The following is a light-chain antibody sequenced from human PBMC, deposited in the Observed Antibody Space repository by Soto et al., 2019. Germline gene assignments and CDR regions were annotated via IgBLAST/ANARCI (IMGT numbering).Light chain of an antibody. CDR1: SSDVGGYNY. CDR3: SSYSSIISRLVV. J-gene: IGLJ2*01. CDR2: DVS. V-gene: IGLV2-14*01. Sequence: QSALTQPASVSGSPGQSITISCTGTSSDVGGYNYVSWYQQHPGKAPKLMIYDVSNRPSGVSNRFSGSKSGNTASLTISGLQAEEEADYYCSSYSSIISRLVVFGGGTQLTVL.